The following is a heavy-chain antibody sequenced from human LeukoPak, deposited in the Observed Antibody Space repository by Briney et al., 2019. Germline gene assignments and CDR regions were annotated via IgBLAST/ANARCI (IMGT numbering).Heavy chain of an antibody. D-gene: IGHD3-10*01. CDR3: ARLRGHGLYDAFDI. CDR2: IYPGGSDT. Sequence: PGESLKISCKGSGYSFTSYWIGWVRQMPVKGLDRTGIIYPGGSDTRYSPSFRGQVTISADKSISTAYLQWSSLKASDTAMYYCARLRGHGLYDAFDIWGQGTMVTVSS. V-gene: IGHV5-51*01. CDR1: GYSFTSYW. J-gene: IGHJ3*02.